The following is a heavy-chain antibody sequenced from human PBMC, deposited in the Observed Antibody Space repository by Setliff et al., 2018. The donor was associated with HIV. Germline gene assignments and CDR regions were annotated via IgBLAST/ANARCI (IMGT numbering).Heavy chain of an antibody. CDR3: ARDLEADCGSDCPTWFDP. Sequence: PGESLKISCVASGFTFSSYTMNWVRQAPGKGLEWVSSISSSSSYIYYADSDSVKGRFTISRDNAKNSLYLQMNSLRAEDTAVYYCARDLEADCGSDCPTWFDPWGQGTLVTVSS. CDR2: ISSSSSYI. V-gene: IGHV3-21*01. J-gene: IGHJ5*02. CDR1: GFTFSSYT. D-gene: IGHD2-21*02.